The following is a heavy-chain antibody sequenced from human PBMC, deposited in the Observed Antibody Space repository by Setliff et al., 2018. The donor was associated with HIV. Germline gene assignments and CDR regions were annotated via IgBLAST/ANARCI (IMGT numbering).Heavy chain of an antibody. CDR3: ARAVHSGWYYFDY. CDR1: GITVSTYR. J-gene: IGHJ4*02. V-gene: IGHV3-21*01. D-gene: IGHD6-19*01. CDR2: ISSSSSYI. Sequence: PGGSLRLSCVASGITVSTYRMNWVRQAPGKGLEWVSSISSSSSYIYYADSLKGRFTISRDNAKNSLYLQMNSLRAEDTAVYYCARAVHSGWYYFDYWGQGTLVTVSS.